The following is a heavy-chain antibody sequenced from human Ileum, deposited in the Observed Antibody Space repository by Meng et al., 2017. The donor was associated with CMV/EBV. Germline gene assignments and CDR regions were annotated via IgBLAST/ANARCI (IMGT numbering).Heavy chain of an antibody. J-gene: IGHJ4*02. CDR2: VYYSAST. Sequence: GEINQYYWSWIRKSQVKGLEWIGYVYYSASTNYKSTTNYNPSLKSRVTIPLDTSKNQFSPNLSSVTAADTAVYYCATGRVLYGSENWGQGALVTVSS. CDR3: ATGRVLYGSEN. CDR1: GEINQYY. D-gene: IGHD3-10*01. V-gene: IGHV4-59*01.